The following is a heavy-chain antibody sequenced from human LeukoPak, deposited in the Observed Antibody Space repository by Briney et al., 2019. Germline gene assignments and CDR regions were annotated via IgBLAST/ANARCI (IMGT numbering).Heavy chain of an antibody. V-gene: IGHV1-2*06. CDR3: AREVRSWFGELFMDYFDY. CDR2: INPNSGGT. CDR1: GYTFTVYY. J-gene: IGHJ4*02. D-gene: IGHD3-10*01. Sequence: ASVKVSCKASGYTFTVYYMHWVRQAPGQGGEWMGRINPNSGGTNYAQKFQGRVTITRDTSISTAYMELSRLRSDDTAVYYCAREVRSWFGELFMDYFDYWGQGTLVTVSS.